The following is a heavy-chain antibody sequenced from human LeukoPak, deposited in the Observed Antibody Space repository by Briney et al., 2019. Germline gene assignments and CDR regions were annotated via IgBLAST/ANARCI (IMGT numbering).Heavy chain of an antibody. CDR3: AKGAARRRFYYYMDV. D-gene: IGHD6-6*01. CDR2: ISSSSSTI. CDR1: GFTFSSYS. Sequence: GGSLRLSCAASGFTFSSYSMNWVRQAPGKGLEWVSYISSSSSTIYYADSVKGRFTVSRDNAKNSLYLQMNSLRTDDMALYYCAKGAARRRFYYYMDVWGKGTTVTVSS. J-gene: IGHJ6*03. V-gene: IGHV3-48*04.